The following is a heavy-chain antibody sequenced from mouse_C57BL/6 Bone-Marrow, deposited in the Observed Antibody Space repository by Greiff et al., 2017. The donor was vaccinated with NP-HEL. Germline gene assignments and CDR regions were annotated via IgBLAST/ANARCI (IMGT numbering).Heavy chain of an antibody. CDR1: GYTFTSYG. Sequence: QVQLQQSGAELARPGASVKLSCKASGYTFTSYGISWVKQRTGQGLEWIGEIYPRSGNTYYNEKFKGKATLTADKSSSPAYMELRSLTSEDSAVYFCARGAIYYGNYRWYFDVWGTGTTVTVSS. J-gene: IGHJ1*03. D-gene: IGHD2-1*01. CDR2: IYPRSGNT. V-gene: IGHV1-81*01. CDR3: ARGAIYYGNYRWYFDV.